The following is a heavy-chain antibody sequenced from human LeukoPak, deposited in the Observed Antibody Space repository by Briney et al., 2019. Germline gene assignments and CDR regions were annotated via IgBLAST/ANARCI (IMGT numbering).Heavy chain of an antibody. CDR1: GYFFNTYW. J-gene: IGHJ4*02. Sequence: GESLKISCKGSGYFFNTYWIGWVRQMPGKGLEWMGIVYPGDSGTRYSPSFQGQVTISVDKSITTAYLQWSSLKASDSAMYHCARYPSERYFDNWGQGTLVTVSS. CDR3: ARYPSERYFDN. V-gene: IGHV5-51*01. CDR2: VYPGDSGT. D-gene: IGHD1-26*01.